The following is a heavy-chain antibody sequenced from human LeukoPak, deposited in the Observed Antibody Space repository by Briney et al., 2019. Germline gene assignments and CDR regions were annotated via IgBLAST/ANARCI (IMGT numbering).Heavy chain of an antibody. D-gene: IGHD3-3*01. V-gene: IGHV3-11*05. CDR1: GFTFSDYY. Sequence: GGSLRLSCAASGFTFSDYYMSWIRQAPGKGLEWVSYISGSSKYINYADSVKGRFTISRDNAKNSLYLQMNSLKAEDTAVYYCARGVLWSGYFYFDYWGQGTLVTVSS. CDR2: ISGSSKYI. J-gene: IGHJ4*02. CDR3: ARGVLWSGYFYFDY.